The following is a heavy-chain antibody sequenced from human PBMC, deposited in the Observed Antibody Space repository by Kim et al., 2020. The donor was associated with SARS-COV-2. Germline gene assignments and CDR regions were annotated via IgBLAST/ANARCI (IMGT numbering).Heavy chain of an antibody. CDR2: ICFNSGSE. D-gene: IGHD2-21*02. V-gene: IGHV3-11*06. CDR3: ARDQGDNITAPQHADY. Sequence: GGSLRLSCAASGFTISNYYMRWIRQAPGKGLEWVSYICFNSGSEKYADTVKGRFTISRDNARNSLYLQMNTLRVDDTALYFCARDQGDNITAPQHADYWGQGTLVTVSP. CDR1: GFTISNYY. J-gene: IGHJ4*02.